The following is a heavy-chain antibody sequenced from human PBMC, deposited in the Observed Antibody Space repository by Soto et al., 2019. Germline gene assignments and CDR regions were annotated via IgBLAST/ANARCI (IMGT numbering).Heavy chain of an antibody. D-gene: IGHD2-15*01. CDR1: GFTFNTFA. J-gene: IGHJ4*02. CDR2: LSGSGSLS. CDR3: ARDRGGALDS. V-gene: IGHV3-23*01. Sequence: EVLLLESGGGLVQPGGSLRLSCEASGFTFNTFAMTWVRQAQGKGLEWVSALSGSGSLSYYADSVKGRFTISRDNSKNTMYLQMNNLRVDETAVYFCARDRGGALDSWGQGTLVTVSS.